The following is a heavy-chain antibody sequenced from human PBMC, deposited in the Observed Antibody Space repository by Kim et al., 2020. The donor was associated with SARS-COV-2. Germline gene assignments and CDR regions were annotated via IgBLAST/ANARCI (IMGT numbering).Heavy chain of an antibody. V-gene: IGHV3-48*03. D-gene: IGHD3-9*01. CDR3: ARGTFDWLSTFDY. J-gene: IGHJ4*02. CDR2: ISSSGSTI. Sequence: GGSLRLSCAASGFTFSSYEMNWVRQAPGKGLEWVSYISSSGSTIYYADSVKGRFTISRDNAKNSLYLQMNSLRAEDTAVYYCARGTFDWLSTFDYWGQGTLVTVSS. CDR1: GFTFSSYE.